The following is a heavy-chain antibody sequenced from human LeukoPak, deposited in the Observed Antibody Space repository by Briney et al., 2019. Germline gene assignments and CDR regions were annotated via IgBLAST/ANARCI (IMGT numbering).Heavy chain of an antibody. D-gene: IGHD2-21*02. Sequence: VSLSLSCAAYGFTVSSNYMSWVRQAPGQGLEWVLVINSGGSTYYADSVKGRFTISRDNSKNTLYLQMNSLRAEDTAVYYCASYVCGGDCYSEQLSNWFDPWGQGTLVTVSS. CDR2: INSGGST. V-gene: IGHV3-66*01. CDR1: GFTVSSNY. CDR3: ASYVCGGDCYSEQLSNWFDP. J-gene: IGHJ5*02.